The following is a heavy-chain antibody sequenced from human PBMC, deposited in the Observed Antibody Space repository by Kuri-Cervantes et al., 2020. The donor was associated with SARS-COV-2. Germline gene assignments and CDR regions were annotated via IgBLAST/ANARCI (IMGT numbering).Heavy chain of an antibody. CDR3: AKDLNPKNLSRDDAFDI. J-gene: IGHJ3*02. CDR1: GFTFSSYG. CDR2: IRYDGSNK. Sequence: GGSLRLSCAASGFTFSSYGMHWVRQAPGKGLEWVAFIRYDGSNKYYADSVKGRFTISRDNSKNTLYLQMNSLRAEDTAVYYCAKDLNPKNLSRDDAFDIWGQGTMVTVSS. V-gene: IGHV3-30*02. D-gene: IGHD5/OR15-5a*01.